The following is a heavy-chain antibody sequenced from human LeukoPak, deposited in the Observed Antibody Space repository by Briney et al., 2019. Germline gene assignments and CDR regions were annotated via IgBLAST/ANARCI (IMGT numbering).Heavy chain of an antibody. CDR3: ARDREQWLFDY. CDR1: GYTFTGYY. J-gene: IGHJ4*02. Sequence: ASAKVSCKASGYTFTGYYMHWVRQAPGQGLEWMGWINPNSGGTTYAQKFQGRVTMTRDTSISTAYMELSRLRSDDTAVYYCARDREQWLFDYWGQGTLVTVSS. D-gene: IGHD6-19*01. CDR2: INPNSGGT. V-gene: IGHV1-2*02.